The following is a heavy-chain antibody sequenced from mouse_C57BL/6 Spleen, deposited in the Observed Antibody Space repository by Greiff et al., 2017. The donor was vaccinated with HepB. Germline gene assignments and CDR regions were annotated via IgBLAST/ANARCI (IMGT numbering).Heavy chain of an antibody. D-gene: IGHD1-1*01. CDR1: GYTFTSYW. CDR2: IDPSDSYT. V-gene: IGHV1-69*01. J-gene: IGHJ4*01. Sequence: QVQLQQPGAELVMPGASVKLSCKASGYTFTSYWMHWVKQRPGQGLEWIGEIDPSDSYTNYNQKFKGKSTLTVDKSSSTAYMQLSSLTSEDSAVYYCARTPVYYYAMDYWGQGTSVTVSS. CDR3: ARTPVYYYAMDY.